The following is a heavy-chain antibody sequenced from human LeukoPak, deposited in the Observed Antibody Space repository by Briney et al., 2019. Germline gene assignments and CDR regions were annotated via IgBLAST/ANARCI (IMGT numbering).Heavy chain of an antibody. D-gene: IGHD1-26*01. CDR2: IIDSGNSL. CDR1: GFTFTSCA. V-gene: IGHV3-23*05. CDR3: AKDPIFSGSYGVFGA. Sequence: GGSLRLSCAASGFTFTSCAMSWVRQAPGQGLEWVSTIIDSGNSLYYEDAVEGRFTISRDNSKNTVYLQMNSLSAGETAVYYCAKDPIFSGSYGVFGAWGKRTLVTVSS. J-gene: IGHJ5*02.